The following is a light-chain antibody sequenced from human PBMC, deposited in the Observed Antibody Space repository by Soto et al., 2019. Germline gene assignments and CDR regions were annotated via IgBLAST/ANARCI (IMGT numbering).Light chain of an antibody. V-gene: IGLV2-11*01. CDR1: SSDVGAYNY. Sequence: QSALTQPRSVSGSPGQSVTMSCTGTSSDVGAYNYVSWYQQHPGKAPKLMTYDVSKRPSGVPDRFSGSKSGNTASLTISGLQAEDEADYYCCSYGGSYTYVFGTGTKLTVL. CDR3: CSYGGSYTYV. CDR2: DVS. J-gene: IGLJ1*01.